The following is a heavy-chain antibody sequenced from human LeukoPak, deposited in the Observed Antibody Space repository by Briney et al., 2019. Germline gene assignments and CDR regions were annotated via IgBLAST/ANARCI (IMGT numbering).Heavy chain of an antibody. J-gene: IGHJ4*02. CDR1: GYTFTSYG. Sequence: ASVKVSCKAFGYTFTSYGISWVRQAPGQGLEWMGWISAYNGNTNYAQKLQGRVTMTTDTSTSTAYMELRSLRSDDTAVYYCARAGSWLSRYGDYGDYWGQGTLVTVSS. D-gene: IGHD2-15*01. CDR3: ARAGSWLSRYGDYGDY. V-gene: IGHV1-18*01. CDR2: ISAYNGNT.